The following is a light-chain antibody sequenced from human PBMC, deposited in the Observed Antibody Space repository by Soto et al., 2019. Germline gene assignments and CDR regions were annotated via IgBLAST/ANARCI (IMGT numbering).Light chain of an antibody. CDR1: QSVSSC. CDR2: DAS. CDR3: QQHSHWPPWT. Sequence: EIVLTQSPATLSLSPGERATLSCRASQSVSSCLAWYQQKPGQAPRLLIYDASNRATGIPARFSGSGSGTDFTLTVSNLESEDFAVYYCQQHSHWPPWTFGQGTRVEIQ. J-gene: IGKJ1*01. V-gene: IGKV3-11*01.